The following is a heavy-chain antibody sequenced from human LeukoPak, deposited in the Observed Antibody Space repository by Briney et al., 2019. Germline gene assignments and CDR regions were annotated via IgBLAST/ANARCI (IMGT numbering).Heavy chain of an antibody. Sequence: ASVKVSCKASGYTFTGYDMHWVRQAPGQGLEWMGWLNPNSGGTNYAQKFQGRVTMTRDTSISTAYMELSRLRSDDTAVYYCARGLRYFDWLLSFDYWGQGTLVTVSS. CDR3: ARGLRYFDWLLSFDY. D-gene: IGHD3-9*01. CDR1: GYTFTGYD. V-gene: IGHV1-2*02. CDR2: LNPNSGGT. J-gene: IGHJ4*02.